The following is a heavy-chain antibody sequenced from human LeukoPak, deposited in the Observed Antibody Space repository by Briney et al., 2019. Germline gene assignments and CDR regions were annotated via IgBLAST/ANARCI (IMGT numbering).Heavy chain of an antibody. CDR1: GFTFSTYS. D-gene: IGHD1-1*01. CDR3: AGDLAYIRFDN. Sequence: AGGSLRLSCAASGFTFSTYSMNWVRQAPGKGLEWVSYISSSSSTIYYADSVKGRFTISRDNAKNSLYLQMNSLRAEDTAVYYCAGDLAYIRFDNWGQGTLVTVSS. CDR2: ISSSSSTI. V-gene: IGHV3-48*01. J-gene: IGHJ4*02.